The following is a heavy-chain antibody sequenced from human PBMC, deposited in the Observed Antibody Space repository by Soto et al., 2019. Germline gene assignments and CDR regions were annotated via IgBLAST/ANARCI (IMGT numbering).Heavy chain of an antibody. D-gene: IGHD5-18*01. V-gene: IGHV4-59*01. CDR2: IYHSGST. Sequence: QVQLQESGPGLVKPSETLSLTCTVSGGSISSYYWNWIRQPPGKGREWIGYIYHSGSTNYNPSLKRRVTMSVDTSKNHFSLKLNSVTAADTAVYYCARGKDTAMGYYYYYYMDVWGKGTTVTVSS. CDR3: ARGKDTAMGYYYYYYMDV. J-gene: IGHJ6*03. CDR1: GGSISSYY.